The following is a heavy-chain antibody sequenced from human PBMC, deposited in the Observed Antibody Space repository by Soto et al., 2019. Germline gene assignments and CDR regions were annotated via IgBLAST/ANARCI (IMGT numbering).Heavy chain of an antibody. CDR1: GGTFSSYA. Sequence: ASVKVSCKASGGTFSSYAISWVRQAPGQGLEWMGGIIPIFGTANYAQKFQGRVTITADESTSTAYMELSSLRSEDTAVYYCASLERPDDFWSGYSETYNWFDPWGQGTLVTVSS. D-gene: IGHD3-3*01. CDR3: ASLERPDDFWSGYSETYNWFDP. J-gene: IGHJ5*02. V-gene: IGHV1-69*13. CDR2: IIPIFGTA.